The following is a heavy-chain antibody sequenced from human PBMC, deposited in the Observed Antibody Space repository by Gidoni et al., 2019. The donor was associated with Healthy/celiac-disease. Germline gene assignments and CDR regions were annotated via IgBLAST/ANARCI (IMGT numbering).Heavy chain of an antibody. CDR3: ARDSSSWYGDYYYYYGMDV. CDR1: VGSISSYY. J-gene: IGHJ6*04. Sequence: QVQLQESGPGLVKPSETLSLTCTVSVGSISSYYWSWIRQPPGKGLEWIGYIYYSGSTNYNPSLKSRVTISVDTSKNQFSLKLSSVTAADTAVYYCARDSSSWYGDYYYYYGMDVWGKGTTVTVSS. CDR2: IYYSGST. D-gene: IGHD6-13*01. V-gene: IGHV4-59*01.